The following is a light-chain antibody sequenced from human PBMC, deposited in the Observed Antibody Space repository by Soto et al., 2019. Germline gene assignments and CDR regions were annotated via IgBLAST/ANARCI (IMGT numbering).Light chain of an antibody. CDR3: QHSMTWA. Sequence: DIQMTQSPSSLSASVGDRVTITCRASQGISTYLNWYQQKPGKAPKLLIYAASNLQSGVPSRFSGSGSETDFTLTISSLQPEDFATYSCQHSMTWAFGQGTKVDIK. V-gene: IGKV1-39*01. J-gene: IGKJ1*01. CDR2: AAS. CDR1: QGISTY.